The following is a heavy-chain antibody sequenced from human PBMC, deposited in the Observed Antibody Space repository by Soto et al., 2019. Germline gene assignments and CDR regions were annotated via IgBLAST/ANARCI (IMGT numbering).Heavy chain of an antibody. Sequence: SETLSLTCAVSGFSISSGYFWGWIRQPPGKRPEWLGSIYHSVTTYYNPSVKGRATISVDTSKNQFSLKMSSVTAADTAVYYCARDSSGYYWFDHWGQGTLVTVSS. J-gene: IGHJ5*02. D-gene: IGHD3-22*01. CDR2: IYHSVTT. CDR3: ARDSSGYYWFDH. CDR1: GFSISSGYF. V-gene: IGHV4-38-2*02.